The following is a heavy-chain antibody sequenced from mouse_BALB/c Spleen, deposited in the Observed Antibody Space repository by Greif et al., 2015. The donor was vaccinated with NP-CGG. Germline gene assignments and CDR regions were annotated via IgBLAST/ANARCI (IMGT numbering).Heavy chain of an antibody. CDR2: INPSNGGT. CDR1: GYTFTSYY. D-gene: IGHD4-1*01. J-gene: IGHJ3*01. CDR3: TRRGWDGAY. V-gene: IGHV1S81*02. Sequence: QVQLQQSGAELVKPGASVKLSCKASGYTFTSYYMYWVKQRPGQGLEWIGEINPSNGGTNFNEKFKSKATLTVDKSSSTAYMQLSSLTSEDSAVYYCTRRGWDGAYWGQGTLVTVSA.